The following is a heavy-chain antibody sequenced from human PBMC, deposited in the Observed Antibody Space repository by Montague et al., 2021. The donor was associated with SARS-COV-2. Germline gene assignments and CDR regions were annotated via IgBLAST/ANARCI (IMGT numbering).Heavy chain of an antibody. CDR3: ARYLVRGGFDP. CDR1: GDSITTYY. CDR2: IYYTAGA. V-gene: IGHV4-59*01. Sequence: SETLSLTCTVSGDSITTYYWSWIRQPPGKGLEWIGYIYYTAGAKYNPSLRSRVTISLDTSKNQFSLNLRSVTAADTAVYFCARYLVRGGFDPWGQETLVTVSS. D-gene: IGHD3-10*01. J-gene: IGHJ5*02.